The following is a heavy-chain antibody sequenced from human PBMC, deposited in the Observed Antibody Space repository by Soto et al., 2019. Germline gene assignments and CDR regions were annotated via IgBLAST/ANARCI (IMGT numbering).Heavy chain of an antibody. CDR2: ITSSGSYT. J-gene: IGHJ6*02. Sequence: QVQLVESGGGLVKPGGPLRLSCAASGLTFSDYYMSWIRQAQGKGLEWVSYITSSGSYTKYEDSVKGRFTISRDNAKNSLYLQMISLRVEDTAVYYCAIELDGIDVWGQGTPVTVSS. V-gene: IGHV3-11*05. CDR3: AIELDGIDV. CDR1: GLTFSDYY.